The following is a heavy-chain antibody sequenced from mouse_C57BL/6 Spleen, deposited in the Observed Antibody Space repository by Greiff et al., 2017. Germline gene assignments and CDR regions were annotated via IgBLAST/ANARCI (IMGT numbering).Heavy chain of an antibody. J-gene: IGHJ3*01. CDR2: IDPEDGET. V-gene: IGHV14-2*01. CDR1: GFNIKDYY. CDR3: ARQYRKGAWFAY. D-gene: IGHD2-14*01. Sequence: VQLQQSGAELVKPGASVKLSCTASGFNIKDYYMHWVKQRTEQGLEWIGRIDPEDGETKYAPKFQGKATITADTASNTAYLQISRLTSEDTAVYYCARQYRKGAWFAYWGQGTLVTVSA.